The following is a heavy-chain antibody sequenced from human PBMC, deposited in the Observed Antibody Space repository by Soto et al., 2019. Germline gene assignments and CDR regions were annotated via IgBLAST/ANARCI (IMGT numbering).Heavy chain of an antibody. D-gene: IGHD1-26*01. CDR3: ARFSGSYTRGLDY. CDR1: GFTFSDHH. J-gene: IGHJ4*02. V-gene: IGHV3-72*01. Sequence: EVQLVESGGGLVQPGGSLRLSCAASGFTFSDHHMDWVRQARGKGLEWVGRSRNKANIYSTEYAASVKGRFTISRDESKNSMYLQMNSLKTEDTAVYYCARFSGSYTRGLDYWGQGTLVTVSS. CDR2: SRNKANIYST.